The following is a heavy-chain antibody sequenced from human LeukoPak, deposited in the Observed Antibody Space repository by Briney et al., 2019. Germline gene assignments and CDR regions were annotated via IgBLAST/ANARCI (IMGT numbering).Heavy chain of an antibody. CDR3: ARDSARDGYNYYFDH. CDR2: MWYDGSNE. D-gene: IGHD5-24*01. J-gene: IGHJ4*02. CDR1: GFTFSSHG. V-gene: IGHV3-33*01. Sequence: PGGSLRLSCAASGFTFSSHGMHWGRQAPGKGLEWVAVMWYDGSNEYYADSVQGRFTIFRDIPKNTLYLQMNSLRAEDTATYYCARDSARDGYNYYFDHWGQGTLVTVSS.